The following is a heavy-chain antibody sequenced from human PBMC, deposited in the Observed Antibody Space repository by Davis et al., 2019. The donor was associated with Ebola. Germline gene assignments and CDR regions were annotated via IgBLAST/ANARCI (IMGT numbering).Heavy chain of an antibody. CDR1: GYSFTSYW. J-gene: IGHJ3*02. Sequence: GESLKISCKGSGYSFTSYWIGWVRQMPGKGLEWMGIIYPGDSDTRYSPSFQGQVTISADKSISTAYLQWSSLKASDTAMYYCARPWLQQNDAFDIWGQGTMVTASS. D-gene: IGHD5-18*01. CDR3: ARPWLQQNDAFDI. V-gene: IGHV5-51*01. CDR2: IYPGDSDT.